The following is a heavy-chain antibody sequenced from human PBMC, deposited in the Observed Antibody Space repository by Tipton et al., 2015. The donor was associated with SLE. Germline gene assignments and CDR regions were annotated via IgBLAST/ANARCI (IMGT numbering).Heavy chain of an antibody. CDR3: AKGEAHESPWLYFQH. V-gene: IGHV3-66*02. J-gene: IGHJ1*01. D-gene: IGHD3-9*01. CDR1: GFTVSSNY. CDR2: IYSGGST. Sequence: SLRLSCAASGFTVSSNYMSWVRQAPGKGLEWVSVIYSGGSTYYADSVKGRFTISRDNSKNTLYLQMNSLRAEDTAVYYCAKGEAHESPWLYFQHWGQGTLVTVSS.